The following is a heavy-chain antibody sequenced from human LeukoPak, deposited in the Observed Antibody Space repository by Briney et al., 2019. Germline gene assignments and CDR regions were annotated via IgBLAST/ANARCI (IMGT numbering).Heavy chain of an antibody. CDR2: ISWDGGST. Sequence: GGSLRLSCAASGFTFDDYAMHWVRQAPGKGLEWVSLISWDGGSTYYADSVKGRFTISRDNSKNSLYLQMNSLRAEDTALYYCAKDALSTTDRYHYYYYMDVWGKGTTVTVSS. CDR1: GFTFDDYA. CDR3: AKDALSTTDRYHYYYYMDV. J-gene: IGHJ6*03. D-gene: IGHD2/OR15-2a*01. V-gene: IGHV3-43D*03.